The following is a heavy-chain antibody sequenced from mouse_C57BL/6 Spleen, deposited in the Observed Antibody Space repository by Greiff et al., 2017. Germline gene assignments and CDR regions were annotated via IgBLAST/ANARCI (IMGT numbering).Heavy chain of an antibody. CDR3: ARASIYDGYYPLYAMDY. CDR2: INPGSGGT. V-gene: IGHV1-54*01. J-gene: IGHJ4*01. D-gene: IGHD2-3*01. Sequence: QVQLKQSGAELVRPGTSVKVSCKASGYAFTNYLIEWVKQRPGQGLEWIGVINPGSGGTNYNEKFKGQATLTAAKSTSTAYMQLSSLTSEDSAVYFCARASIYDGYYPLYAMDYWGQGTSVTVSS. CDR1: GYAFTNYL.